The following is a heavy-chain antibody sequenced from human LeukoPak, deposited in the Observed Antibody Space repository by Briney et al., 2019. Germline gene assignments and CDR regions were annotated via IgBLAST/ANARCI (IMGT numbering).Heavy chain of an antibody. CDR2: ISWNSGSI. Sequence: GGSLRLSCAASGFTFDDYAMDWVRQAPGKGLEWVSGISWNSGSIGYADSVKGRFTISRDNAKNSLYLQMNSLRAEDTALYYCAKGSPFLATTAFDYWGQGTLVTVSS. V-gene: IGHV3-9*01. J-gene: IGHJ4*02. CDR3: AKGSPFLATTAFDY. D-gene: IGHD4-17*01. CDR1: GFTFDDYA.